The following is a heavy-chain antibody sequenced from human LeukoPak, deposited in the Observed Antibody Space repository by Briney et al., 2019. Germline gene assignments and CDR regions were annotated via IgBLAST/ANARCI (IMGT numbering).Heavy chain of an antibody. D-gene: IGHD1-26*01. J-gene: IGHJ4*02. Sequence: SETLSLTCTVSGGSISSSSYYWGWIRQPPGKGLEWIGSIYYSGSTYYNPSLKSRGTISVDTSKNQFSLKLSSVTAADTAVYYCARSVSWYYFNYWGQGTLVTVSS. CDR3: ARSVSWYYFNY. CDR1: GGSISSSSYY. CDR2: IYYSGST. V-gene: IGHV4-39*07.